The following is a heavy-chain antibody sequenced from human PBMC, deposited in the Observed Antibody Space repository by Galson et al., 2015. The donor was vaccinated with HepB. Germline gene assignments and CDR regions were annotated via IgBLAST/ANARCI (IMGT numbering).Heavy chain of an antibody. Sequence: SVKVSCKASGGTFSGYAISWVRQAPGQGLEWMGGIIPIFGTANYAQKFQGRVTITADESTSTAYMELSSLRSEDTAVYYCARDKAAAATGSSSYGMDVWGQGTTVTVSS. CDR3: ARDKAAAATGSSSYGMDV. CDR1: GGTFSGYA. V-gene: IGHV1-69*13. CDR2: IIPIFGTA. J-gene: IGHJ6*02. D-gene: IGHD1-14*01.